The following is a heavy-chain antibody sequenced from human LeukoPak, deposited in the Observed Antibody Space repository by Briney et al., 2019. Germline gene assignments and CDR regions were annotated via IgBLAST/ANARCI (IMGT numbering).Heavy chain of an antibody. D-gene: IGHD2-2*01. V-gene: IGHV1-2*02. CDR2: INPNSGGT. Sequence: ATVKVSCKASGYTFTGYYMQWVRQTPGQGLQWMGWINPNSGGTNYAQKFQGRVTMTRDMSISTAYMELSRLRSDDTAVYYCARGDCSSTSCDNWFDPWGQGTLVTVSS. CDR1: GYTFTGYY. CDR3: ARGDCSSTSCDNWFDP. J-gene: IGHJ5*02.